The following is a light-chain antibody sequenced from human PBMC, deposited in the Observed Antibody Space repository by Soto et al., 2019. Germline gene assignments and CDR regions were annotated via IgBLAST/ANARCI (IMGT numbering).Light chain of an antibody. CDR3: QHSDSVSYT. CDR1: PGIRDY. V-gene: IGKV1-27*01. J-gene: IGKJ2*01. CDR2: AAS. Sequence: DIQMTQSPSSLSASVGDRVTITCRANPGIRDYLAWYQLRPGKVPKVLIYAASTLQSEVPSRFRGSGSGTDFTLTISSLQPEDVGTYFCQHSDSVSYTFGQGAKREIK.